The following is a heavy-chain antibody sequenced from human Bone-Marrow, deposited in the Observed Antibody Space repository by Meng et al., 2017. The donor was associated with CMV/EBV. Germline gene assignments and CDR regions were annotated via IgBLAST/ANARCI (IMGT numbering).Heavy chain of an antibody. CDR1: GYTFASNG. V-gene: IGHV1-18*01. J-gene: IGHJ3*02. D-gene: IGHD2-2*01. CDR2: ISPYNGNT. Sequence: ASVKVSCKASGYTFASNGISWVRQAPGQGLEWMGWISPYNGNTNYEQNLQGRVTMTTDTSTSTAYMELRSLRSDDTAVYYCARRGYCSNSNCMRNAFDIWGQGTMVTV. CDR3: ARRGYCSNSNCMRNAFDI.